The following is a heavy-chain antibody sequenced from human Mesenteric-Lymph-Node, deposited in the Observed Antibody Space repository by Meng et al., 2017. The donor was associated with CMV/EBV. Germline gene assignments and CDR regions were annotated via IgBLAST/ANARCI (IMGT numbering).Heavy chain of an antibody. J-gene: IGHJ3*02. CDR3: ARDTGSYYAFDI. Sequence: SETLSLTCTVSGGSISPNYWSWIRQPPGKGLEWIGYIFYSGRSNHNPSLKSRVAISVDTSKNQFSLKLSSVTAADTAVYYCARDTGSYYAFDIWGQGTMVTVSS. CDR2: IFYSGRS. CDR1: GGSISPNY. V-gene: IGHV4-59*01. D-gene: IGHD1-26*01.